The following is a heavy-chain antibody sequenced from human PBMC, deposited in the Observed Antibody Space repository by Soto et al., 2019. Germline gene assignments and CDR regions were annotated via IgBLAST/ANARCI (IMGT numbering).Heavy chain of an antibody. V-gene: IGHV3-30*18. Sequence: VGSLRLACAASGVTFGTYGMHCVLQAPGKGLEWVAMISDDGNNKYYENSVKGRFTISRDNSKNTLFLQMNSLRAEDTAVYYCAKDPGYYDLLTGYYRHTFDIWGQGTMVTVSS. CDR1: GVTFGTYG. J-gene: IGHJ3*02. D-gene: IGHD3-9*01. CDR2: ISDDGNNK. CDR3: AKDPGYYDLLTGYYRHTFDI.